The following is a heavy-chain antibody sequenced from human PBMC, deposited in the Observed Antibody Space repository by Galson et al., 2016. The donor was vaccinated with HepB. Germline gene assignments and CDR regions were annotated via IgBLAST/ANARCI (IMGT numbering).Heavy chain of an antibody. J-gene: IGHJ3*01. CDR1: GFTDSSNY. CDR2: IHSGGDT. Sequence: SLRLSCAASGFTDSSNYMSWVRQAPGKGLEWVPVIHSGGDTYYGDSVEGRFTISRDNSKNTVYLHMNSLRAEDTAVYYCVRDTWKWGYNSASDAFDLWGHGTMVTVSS. D-gene: IGHD1-1*01. CDR3: VRDTWKWGYNSASDAFDL. V-gene: IGHV3-53*01.